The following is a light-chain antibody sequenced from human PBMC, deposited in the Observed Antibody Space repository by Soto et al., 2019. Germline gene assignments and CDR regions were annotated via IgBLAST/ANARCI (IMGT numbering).Light chain of an antibody. CDR2: AAS. CDR1: QGISSW. CDR3: QQSNTTPLT. Sequence: IQMTQSPSSLSASVGDRVTITCRASQGISSWLAWYQQKPGKAPKLLIYAASSLQSGVPSRFSGCGAGTDFTLTIRGLQTEDFATYYCQQSNTTPLTVGVGTKVDIK. J-gene: IGKJ4*01. V-gene: IGKV1-12*01.